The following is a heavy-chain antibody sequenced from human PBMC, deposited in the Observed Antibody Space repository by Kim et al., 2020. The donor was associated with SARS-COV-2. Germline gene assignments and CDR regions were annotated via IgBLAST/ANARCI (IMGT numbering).Heavy chain of an antibody. CDR2: INVGNGDT. V-gene: IGHV1-3*01. Sequence: ASVKVSCKPSGTTFSGYAIHWVRQAPGQRLEWMGWINVGNGDTKYSHKFQDRVAITRDTSASSVYMDLSSLTSEDTALYYCARGYCSSTSCQYYPDYWGQGNLVTGPS. CDR3: ARGYCSSTSCQYYPDY. D-gene: IGHD2-2*01. J-gene: IGHJ4*02. CDR1: GTTFSGYA.